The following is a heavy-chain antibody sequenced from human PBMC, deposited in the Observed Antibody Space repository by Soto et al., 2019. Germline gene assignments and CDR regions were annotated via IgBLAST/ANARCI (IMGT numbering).Heavy chain of an antibody. Sequence: GASVKVSCKASGGTFSSYAISWVRQAPGQGLEWMGGIIPIFGTANYAQKFQGRVTITADESTSTAYMELSSLRSEDTAVYYCARAAQCGGDCYSGWFDPWGQGTLVTVSS. CDR1: GGTFSSYA. D-gene: IGHD2-21*02. V-gene: IGHV1-69*13. CDR2: IIPIFGTA. CDR3: ARAAQCGGDCYSGWFDP. J-gene: IGHJ5*02.